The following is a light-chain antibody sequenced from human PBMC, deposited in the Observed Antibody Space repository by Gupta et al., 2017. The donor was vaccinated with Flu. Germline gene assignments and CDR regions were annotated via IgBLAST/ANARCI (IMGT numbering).Light chain of an antibody. V-gene: IGKV3-11*01. J-gene: IGKJ3*01. CDR2: DAS. CDR3: QQRSNWLT. Sequence: PGERATLSCRASQSVSSYLAWYQQKPGQAPRLLIYDASNRATGIPARFSGSGSGTDFTLTISSLEPEDFAVYYCQQRSNWLTFGPGTKVEIK. CDR1: QSVSSY.